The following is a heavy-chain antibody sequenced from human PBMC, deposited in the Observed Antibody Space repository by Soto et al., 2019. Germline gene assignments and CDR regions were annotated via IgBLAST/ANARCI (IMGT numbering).Heavy chain of an antibody. D-gene: IGHD2-15*01. Sequence: QVQLVQSGAEVKKPGASVKVSCKASGYTFTSYGISWVRQAPGQGLEWMGWISAYNGNTNYAQKLQGRVTMTTDTSTSTADMELRSLRSDDTAVYYCARCSTVVVVAASNWFDPWGQGTLVTVSS. J-gene: IGHJ5*02. CDR2: ISAYNGNT. CDR1: GYTFTSYG. CDR3: ARCSTVVVVAASNWFDP. V-gene: IGHV1-18*01.